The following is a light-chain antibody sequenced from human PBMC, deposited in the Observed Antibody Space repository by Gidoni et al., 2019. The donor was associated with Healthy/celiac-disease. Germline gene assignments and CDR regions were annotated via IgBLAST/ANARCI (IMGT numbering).Light chain of an antibody. CDR1: QDISNY. J-gene: IGKJ2*01. Sequence: DIQMTQSPSSLSASVGDRVTITCQASQDISNYLHWYHQKPGKAPKLLIYDASNLETGVPSRFSGSGSWTDFTFTISSLQPEDIATYYCQQYDNRPSYTFGQXTKLEIK. V-gene: IGKV1-33*01. CDR3: QQYDNRPSYT. CDR2: DAS.